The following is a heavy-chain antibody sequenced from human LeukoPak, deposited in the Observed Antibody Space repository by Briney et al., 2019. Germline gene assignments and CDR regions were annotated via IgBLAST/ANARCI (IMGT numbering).Heavy chain of an antibody. D-gene: IGHD6-13*01. V-gene: IGHV1-69*04. CDR2: IIPILGIA. J-gene: IGHJ4*02. CDR3: AVAAAELTLDY. Sequence: SVKVSCKASGYTFTSYAMHWVRQAPGQRLEWMGRIIPILGIANYAQKFQGRVTITADKSTSTAYMELSSLRSEDTAVYYCAVAAAELTLDYWGQGTLVTASS. CDR1: GYTFTSYA.